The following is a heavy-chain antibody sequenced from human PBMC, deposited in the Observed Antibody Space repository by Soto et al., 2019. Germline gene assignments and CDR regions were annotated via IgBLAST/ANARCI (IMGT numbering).Heavy chain of an antibody. CDR3: TALYYGH. CDR2: IKSKADGGTT. CDR1: EFTFANAW. V-gene: IGHV3-15*01. D-gene: IGHD4-17*01. Sequence: EVQLVESGGDLVKPGGSLRLSCAASEFTFANAWISWVRQAQGKGLEWVGRIKSKADGGTTDYAAPVKGRFTISRDESQNTLYLQMNSLKTEDTAVYYCTALYYGHWGQGTRVTVSS. J-gene: IGHJ4*02.